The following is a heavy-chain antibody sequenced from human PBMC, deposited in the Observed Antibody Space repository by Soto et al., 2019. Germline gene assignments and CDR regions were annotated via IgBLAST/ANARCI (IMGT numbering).Heavy chain of an antibody. V-gene: IGHV1-18*01. CDR3: ARDFTGWPPDGVDS. Sequence: QVHLVQSGAEVKKPGASVKVSCKASGFTFTSYAITWVRQAPGQGLEWMGWISAYNGNTNYAQNLQGRVTMTTDTPTSTDYMELGSLTSDDTAVYYCARDFTGWPPDGVDSWGQRTLLTVSS. J-gene: IGHJ4*02. CDR2: ISAYNGNT. D-gene: IGHD3-16*01. CDR1: GFTFTSYA.